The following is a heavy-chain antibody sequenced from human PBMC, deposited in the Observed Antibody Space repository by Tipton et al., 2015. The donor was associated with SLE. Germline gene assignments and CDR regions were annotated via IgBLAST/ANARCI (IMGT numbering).Heavy chain of an antibody. Sequence: LRLSCTVSGGSISSSSYYWGWIRQPPGKGLEWIGSIYYSGSTYYNPSLKSRVTISVDTSKNQFSLKLSSVTAADTAVYYCARDLVEWELRGHDAFDIWGQGTMVTVSS. CDR1: GGSISSSSYY. V-gene: IGHV4-39*07. CDR3: ARDLVEWELRGHDAFDI. J-gene: IGHJ3*02. D-gene: IGHD1-26*01. CDR2: IYYSGST.